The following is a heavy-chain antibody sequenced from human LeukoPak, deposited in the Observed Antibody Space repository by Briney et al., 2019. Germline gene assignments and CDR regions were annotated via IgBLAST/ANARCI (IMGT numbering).Heavy chain of an antibody. J-gene: IGHJ4*02. V-gene: IGHV3-30*14. D-gene: IGHD2-2*01. CDR2: ISSDGTNQ. Sequence: VRSLRLSRAVSGLTSSTYAMPCVRQAQGKGLGWVAIISSDGTNQHYANTVNSRFTISRENSKITLYLPMNRPRVHDTAMYCFARPYYCSSTTCSYGLGYWGQGTLVTVSP. CDR1: GLTSSTYA. CDR3: ARPYYCSSTTCSYGLGY.